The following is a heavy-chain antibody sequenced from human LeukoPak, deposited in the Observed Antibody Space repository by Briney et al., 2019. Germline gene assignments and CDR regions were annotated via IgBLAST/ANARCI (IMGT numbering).Heavy chain of an antibody. CDR1: GGSISSGGYY. Sequence: SETLSLTCTVSGGSISSGGYYWSWIRQHPGKGLEWIGYIYYSGSTYYNPSLKSRVTISVDTSKNQFSLKLSSVTAADTAVYYCARGWLEKYYYYYYGMDVWGQGTTVTVSS. J-gene: IGHJ6*02. CDR2: IYYSGST. V-gene: IGHV4-31*03. D-gene: IGHD6-19*01. CDR3: ARGWLEKYYYYYYGMDV.